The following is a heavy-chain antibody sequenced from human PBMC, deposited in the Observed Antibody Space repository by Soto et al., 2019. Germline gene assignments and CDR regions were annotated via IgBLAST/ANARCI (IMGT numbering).Heavy chain of an antibody. CDR2: IYPGDSDT. CDR1: GYSFSNYW. V-gene: IGHV5-51*01. CDR3: ARLHTNVISPYYYYGMDV. Sequence: GESLKISCKGSGYSFSNYWIGWVRQMPGKGLEWMGIIYPGDSDTRYSPSFQGRVTISADKSISTAYLQWSSLKASDSALYYCARLHTNVISPYYYYGMDVWGQGTTVTVSS. J-gene: IGHJ6*02. D-gene: IGHD2-21*01.